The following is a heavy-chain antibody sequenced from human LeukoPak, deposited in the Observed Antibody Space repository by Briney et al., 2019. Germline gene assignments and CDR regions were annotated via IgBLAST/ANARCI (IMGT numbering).Heavy chain of an antibody. CDR3: ARASGDFWSGYTFDY. CDR1: GYSFTDYW. J-gene: IGHJ4*02. CDR2: IYPGDSDT. V-gene: IGHV5-51*01. D-gene: IGHD3-3*01. Sequence: GESLKFSCKGSGYSFTDYWIGWVRQMPGKGLEWMGIIYPGDSDTRYSPSFRGQVTISADKSISTAYLQWRSLKASDTAMYYSARASGDFWSGYTFDYWGQRTLVTVSS.